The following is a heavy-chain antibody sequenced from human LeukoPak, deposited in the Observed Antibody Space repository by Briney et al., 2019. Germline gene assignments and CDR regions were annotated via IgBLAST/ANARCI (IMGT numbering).Heavy chain of an antibody. CDR2: INHSGST. D-gene: IGHD3-10*01. V-gene: IGHV4-34*01. J-gene: IGHJ4*02. CDR3: ARGLFFGHNYFDY. Sequence: SEILSLTCAVYGGSFSGYYWSWIRQPPGKGLEWIGEINHSGSTNYNPSLKSRVTISVDTSKNQFSLKLSSVTAADTAVYYCARGLFFGHNYFDYWGQGTLVTVSS. CDR1: GGSFSGYY.